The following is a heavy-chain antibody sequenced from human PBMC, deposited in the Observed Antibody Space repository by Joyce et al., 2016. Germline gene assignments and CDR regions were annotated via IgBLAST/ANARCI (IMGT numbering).Heavy chain of an antibody. CDR1: GFTFSNYG. Sequence: QVQLVESGGGVVQPGRSLRLSCAASGFTFSNYGMHWVRQAQGKGVEWVEVIANDGNKKYYADSVKGRFTISRDNSKNTLYLQMNSLRAEDTAVYYCAKRYDYVDYWGQGTLVTVSS. CDR2: IANDGNKK. J-gene: IGHJ4*02. D-gene: IGHD3-16*01. V-gene: IGHV3-30*18. CDR3: AKRYDYVDY.